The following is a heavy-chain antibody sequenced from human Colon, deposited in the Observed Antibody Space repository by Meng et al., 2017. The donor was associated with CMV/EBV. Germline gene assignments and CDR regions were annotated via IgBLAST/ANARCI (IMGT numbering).Heavy chain of an antibody. V-gene: IGHV3-30*06. CDR2: ISYDGSNQ. Sequence: LSLTCVASGFSFSSYAMHWVRQAPGKGLEWVAVISYDGSNQYYADSVKGRFTISRDNSKNTLYVQINSLGIEDTAVYYCARRTDTLDPAYNYSGMDVWGQGTTVTVSS. J-gene: IGHJ6*02. CDR1: GFSFSSYA. D-gene: IGHD1/OR15-1a*01. CDR3: ARRTDTLDPAYNYSGMDV.